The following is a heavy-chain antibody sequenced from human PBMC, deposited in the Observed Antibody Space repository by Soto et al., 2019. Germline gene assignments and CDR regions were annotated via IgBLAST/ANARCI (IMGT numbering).Heavy chain of an antibody. Sequence: QVHLVQSGAEVKKPGASVKVSCKGSGYAFTTYGITWVRQAPGQGLEWMGWISAHNCNTNYAQKLQGRVTVTRDTSTTAAYMRLRSWRSDATAVYYCARGRYGDYWGQGAMVTVSS. CDR3: ARGRYGDY. D-gene: IGHD1-1*01. J-gene: IGHJ4*02. CDR1: GYAFTTYG. V-gene: IGHV1-18*01. CDR2: ISAHNCNT.